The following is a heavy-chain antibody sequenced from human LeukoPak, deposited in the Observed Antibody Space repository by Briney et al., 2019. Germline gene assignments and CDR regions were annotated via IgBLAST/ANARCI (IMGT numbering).Heavy chain of an antibody. J-gene: IGHJ4*02. V-gene: IGHV4-39*02. CDR1: GFTFSSYA. CDR2: IYYSGST. D-gene: IGHD3-16*01. CDR3: ARDAGDMAFDD. Sequence: GSLRLSCSASGFTFSSYAMSWVRQAPGKGLEWIGSIYYSGSTYYNPSLKSRVTISVDTSKKQFSLKLSSVTAADTAMYYCARDAGDMAFDDWGQGTLVTVSS.